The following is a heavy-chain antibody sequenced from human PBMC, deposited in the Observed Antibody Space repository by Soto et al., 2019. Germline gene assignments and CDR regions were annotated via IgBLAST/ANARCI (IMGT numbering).Heavy chain of an antibody. V-gene: IGHV1-58*02. CDR1: GFTFTSSA. CDR3: ARSKRLKRFLEWLPDTGGFDY. J-gene: IGHJ4*02. D-gene: IGHD3-3*01. CDR2: IVVGSGNT. Sequence: SVKVSCKASGFTFTSSAMQWVRRARGQRLEWIGWIVVGSGNTNYAQKFQGRVTITADESTSTAYMELSSLRSEDTAVYYCARSKRLKRFLEWLPDTGGFDYWGQGTLVTVS.